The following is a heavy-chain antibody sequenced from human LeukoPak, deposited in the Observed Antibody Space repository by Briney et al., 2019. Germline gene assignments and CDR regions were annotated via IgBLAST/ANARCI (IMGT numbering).Heavy chain of an antibody. CDR1: GFTFSSYE. Sequence: GGSLRLSCAASGFTFSSYEMSWVRQAPGKGLEWVSYISGSGNTIYYADSVKGQFINSRDNAKNSLYLQMNSLRAEDTAVYYCARAPWWNGMDVWGKGTTVTVSA. CDR2: ISGSGNTI. J-gene: IGHJ6*04. D-gene: IGHD2-15*01. CDR3: ARAPWWNGMDV. V-gene: IGHV3-48*03.